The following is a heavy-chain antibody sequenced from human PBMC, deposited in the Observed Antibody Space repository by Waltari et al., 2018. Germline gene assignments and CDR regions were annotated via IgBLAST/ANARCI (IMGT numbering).Heavy chain of an antibody. Sequence: QVQLQQWGAGLLKPSETLSLTCAVYGGSFSGYYWSWIRQPPGKGLEWIGEINHSGSINYNPSLKSRVTISVDTSKNQFSLKLSSVTAADTAVYYCARVRGVIAARPFDYWGQGTLVTVSS. CDR1: GGSFSGYY. V-gene: IGHV4-34*01. CDR2: INHSGSI. CDR3: ARVRGVIAARPFDY. D-gene: IGHD6-6*01. J-gene: IGHJ4*02.